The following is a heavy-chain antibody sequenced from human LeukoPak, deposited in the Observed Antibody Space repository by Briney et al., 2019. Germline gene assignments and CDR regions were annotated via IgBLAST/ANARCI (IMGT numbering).Heavy chain of an antibody. CDR1: GDSISSYY. V-gene: IGHV4-59*06. J-gene: IGHJ3*02. CDR2: IYFSGST. Sequence: PSETLSLTCTVSGDSISSYYWNWVRQPPGKGPEWIGYIYFSGSTYYNPSLKSRVTISVDTSKNQFSLKLSSVTAADTAVYYCARGRQQLVAFDIWGQGTMVTVSS. CDR3: ARGRQQLVAFDI. D-gene: IGHD6-13*01.